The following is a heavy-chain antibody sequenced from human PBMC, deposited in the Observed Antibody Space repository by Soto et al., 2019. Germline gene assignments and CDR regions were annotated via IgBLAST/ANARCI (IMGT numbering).Heavy chain of an antibody. D-gene: IGHD5-12*01. V-gene: IGHV3-9*01. Sequence: EVQLVESGGGLVQPGRSLRLSCAASGFTFDDYAMHWVRQAPGKGLEWVSGISWNSGSIGYADSVKGRFTISRDNAKNCLYLQMNSLRAEDTALYYCAKDKSEWLRFWFDPWGQGTLVTVSS. CDR2: ISWNSGSI. CDR1: GFTFDDYA. CDR3: AKDKSEWLRFWFDP. J-gene: IGHJ5*02.